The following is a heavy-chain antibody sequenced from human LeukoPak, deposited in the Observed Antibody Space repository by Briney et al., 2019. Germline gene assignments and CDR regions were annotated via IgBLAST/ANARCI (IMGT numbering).Heavy chain of an antibody. CDR3: ARLRSGYYASHAFDI. J-gene: IGHJ3*02. V-gene: IGHV4-59*01. CDR1: GGSISRYY. D-gene: IGHD3-22*01. Sequence: SETLSLTCTVSGGSISRYYWSWIRQPPGKGLELIGYIYYSGSTNYNPSLQSRVTISVDKSKNQFSLKLSSVTAADTAVYYCARLRSGYYASHAFDIWGQGTMVTVSS. CDR2: IYYSGST.